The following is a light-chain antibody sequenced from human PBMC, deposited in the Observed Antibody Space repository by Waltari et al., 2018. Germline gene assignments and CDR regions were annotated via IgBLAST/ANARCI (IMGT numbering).Light chain of an antibody. J-gene: IGLJ2*01. V-gene: IGLV2-23*01. Sequence: QSALTQPASVSGSPGQSITISCTGTSSDVGSSNLFSWYQHHPGKAPQLMIYEGPKRPSGVSNRFSASTAGNTASLTISGLQAEDEADYHCCSYASTHTILFGGGTKLTVL. CDR1: SSDVGSSNL. CDR2: EGP. CDR3: CSYASTHTIL.